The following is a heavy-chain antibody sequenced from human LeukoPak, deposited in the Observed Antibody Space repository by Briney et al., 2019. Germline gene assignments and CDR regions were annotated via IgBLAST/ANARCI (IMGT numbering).Heavy chain of an antibody. J-gene: IGHJ5*02. CDR3: ARDRGYSYGYWFDP. D-gene: IGHD5-18*01. V-gene: IGHV4-31*03. CDR1: GGSISSGGYY. CDR2: IYYSGST. Sequence: SQTLSLTCTVSGGSISSGGYYWSWIRQHSGKGLEWIGYIYYSGSTYYNPSLKSRVTISVDTSKNQFSLKLSSVTAADTAVYYCARDRGYSYGYWFDPWGQGTLVTVSS.